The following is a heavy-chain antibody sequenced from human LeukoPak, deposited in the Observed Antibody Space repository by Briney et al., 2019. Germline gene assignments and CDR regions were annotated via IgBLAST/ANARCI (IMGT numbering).Heavy chain of an antibody. CDR3: ARALGPYGSGSSYYFDY. CDR2: IYYSGST. J-gene: IGHJ4*02. D-gene: IGHD3-10*01. V-gene: IGHV4-59*01. Sequence: SETLSLTCTVPGGSITSYYWSWIRQPPGKGLEWIAYIYYSGSTKYNPSLKSRVTMSVDTSKNQFSLKVHTATAADTAVYYCARALGPYGSGSSYYFDYWGQGTLLTVSS. CDR1: GGSITSYY.